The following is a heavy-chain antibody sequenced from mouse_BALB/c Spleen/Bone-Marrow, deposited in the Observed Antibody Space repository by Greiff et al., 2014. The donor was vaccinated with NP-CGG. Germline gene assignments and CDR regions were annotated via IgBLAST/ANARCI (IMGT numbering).Heavy chain of an antibody. Sequence: VQLQQSGAELVKPGASVKLSCKASGYTFTSYWMHWVKQRPGQGLDWIGEINPSNGRTNYNEKFRSKATLTVDKSSSTAYMQLSSLTSEDSAVYYCARRYYGSSYLLDYRGQGPTRTVSS. CDR1: GYTFTSYW. V-gene: IGHV1S81*02. J-gene: IGHJ2*01. CDR2: INPSNGRT. CDR3: ARRYYGSSYLLDY. D-gene: IGHD1-1*01.